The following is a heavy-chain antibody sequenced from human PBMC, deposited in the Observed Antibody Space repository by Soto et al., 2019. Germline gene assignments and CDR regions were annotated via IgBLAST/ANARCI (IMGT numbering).Heavy chain of an antibody. CDR2: IIPIFGTA. D-gene: IGHD2-8*01. CDR1: GGTFSSYA. CDR3: ATCPEGLMGYYGMDV. V-gene: IGHV1-69*13. Sequence: SVKVSCKASGGTFSSYAISWVRQAPGQGLEWMGGIIPIFGTANYAQKFQGRVTITADESTSTAYMELSSLRSEDTAVYYCATCPEGLMGYYGMDVWGQGTTVTVSS. J-gene: IGHJ6*02.